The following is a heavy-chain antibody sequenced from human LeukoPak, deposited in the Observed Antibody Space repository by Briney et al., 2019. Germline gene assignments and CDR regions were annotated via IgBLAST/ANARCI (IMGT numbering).Heavy chain of an antibody. CDR1: GFTVSSNY. CDR2: ISGGDPTT. V-gene: IGHV3-66*01. CDR3: AELGITMIGGV. J-gene: IGHJ6*04. D-gene: IGHD3-10*02. Sequence: GGSLRLSCAASGFTVSSNYMSWVRQAPGKGLEWVSSISGGDPTTYYADSVKGRFTISRDNAKNSLYLQMNSLRAEDTAVYYCAELGITMIGGVWGKGTTVTISS.